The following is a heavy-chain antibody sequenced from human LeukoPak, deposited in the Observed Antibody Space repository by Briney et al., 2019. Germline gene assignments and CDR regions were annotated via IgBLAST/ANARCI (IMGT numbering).Heavy chain of an antibody. V-gene: IGHV3-64D*06. Sequence: PGGSLRLSCSASGFTFSSYGMHWVRQAPGKGLEYVSGVSSNGGRTYYADSVKGRFTVSRDNSKNTLYLQMSSLRPEDTAVYYCVQAPQPLGNIYDWGQGTLVTVYS. D-gene: IGHD6-13*01. CDR3: VQAPQPLGNIYD. J-gene: IGHJ4*02. CDR2: VSSNGGRT. CDR1: GFTFSSYG.